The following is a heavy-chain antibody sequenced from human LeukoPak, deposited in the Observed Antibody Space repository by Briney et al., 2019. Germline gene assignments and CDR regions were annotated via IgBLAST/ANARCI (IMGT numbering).Heavy chain of an antibody. V-gene: IGHV1-69*13. CDR3: ATFSRAARHYYYYYYMDV. D-gene: IGHD6-6*01. Sequence: SVKVSCKASGGTFSSYAISWVRQAPGQGLEWMGGIIPIFGTANYAQKFQGRVTITADESTSTAYMELSSLRSEDTAVYYCATFSRAARHYYYYYYMDVWGKGTTVTVSS. CDR2: IIPIFGTA. CDR1: GGTFSSYA. J-gene: IGHJ6*03.